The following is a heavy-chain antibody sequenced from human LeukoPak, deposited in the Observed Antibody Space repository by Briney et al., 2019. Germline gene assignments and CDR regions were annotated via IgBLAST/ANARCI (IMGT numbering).Heavy chain of an antibody. D-gene: IGHD3-22*01. CDR2: IIPIFGTA. J-gene: IGHJ4*02. CDR1: GGTFSSYA. Sequence: GASVKVSCKASGGTFSSYAISWVRQAPGQGLEWMGGIIPIFGTANYAQKFQGRVTITADESTSTAYMELSSLRSEDTAVYYCARVSDYYDSSGYLQSSYFDYWGQGTLVTVSS. V-gene: IGHV1-69*13. CDR3: ARVSDYYDSSGYLQSSYFDY.